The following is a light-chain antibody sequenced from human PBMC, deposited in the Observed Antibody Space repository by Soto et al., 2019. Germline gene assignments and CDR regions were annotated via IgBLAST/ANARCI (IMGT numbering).Light chain of an antibody. J-gene: IGKJ3*01. Sequence: EIVLTQSPGTLSSSPGERATLSCRASQTVNSTYLAWYQQKPGQAPRLLIYGAANRATGIPERFSVSGSGTDFTLTISRLEPEDVTVYYCQQYGSLPTTFGPGSKVDIK. CDR3: QQYGSLPTT. CDR1: QTVNSTY. V-gene: IGKV3-20*01. CDR2: GAA.